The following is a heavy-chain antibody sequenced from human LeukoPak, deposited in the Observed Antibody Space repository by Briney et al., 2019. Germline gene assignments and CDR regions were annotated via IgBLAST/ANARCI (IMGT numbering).Heavy chain of an antibody. V-gene: IGHV3-7*01. CDR2: IKTDASEK. D-gene: IGHD1-1*01. CDR3: VRESRPGGAMGLYHNLDY. CDR1: GFIFSNCW. J-gene: IGHJ4*02. Sequence: GGSLRLSCETSGFIFSNCWMTWVRQAPGKGLEWVANIKTDASEKYYADSVKGRFTISRDNTKNLLFLEMNNLRGDDTAIYYCVRESRPGGAMGLYHNLDYWGQGTLVAVSS.